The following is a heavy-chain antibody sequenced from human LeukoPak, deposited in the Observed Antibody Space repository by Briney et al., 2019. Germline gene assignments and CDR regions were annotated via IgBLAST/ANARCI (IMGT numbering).Heavy chain of an antibody. Sequence: GGSLRLSCAASGFSFSSYWMSWVRQAPGKVLEWVANIKQDGSEKYYVDSVKGRFTISRDNAKNSLYLQMNSLRAEDTAVYYCAKDEENYYGSGSYLSWGQGTLVTVSS. CDR1: GFSFSSYW. V-gene: IGHV3-7*01. CDR3: AKDEENYYGSGSYLS. CDR2: IKQDGSEK. D-gene: IGHD3-10*01. J-gene: IGHJ5*02.